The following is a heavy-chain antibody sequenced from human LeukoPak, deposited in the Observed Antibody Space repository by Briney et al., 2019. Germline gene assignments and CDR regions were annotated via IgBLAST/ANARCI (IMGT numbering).Heavy chain of an antibody. CDR1: GFTFSSYS. J-gene: IGHJ4*02. CDR3: ARGGSYSCLDY. D-gene: IGHD3-10*01. Sequence: GGSLRLSCAASGFTFSSYSMNWVRQAPGKGLEWVSSISSSSSYIYYADFVRGRFTISRDNAKKSLYLQMNSLTVEDTAVYYCARGGSYSCLDYWGQGTLVTVSS. CDR2: ISSSSSYI. V-gene: IGHV3-21*01.